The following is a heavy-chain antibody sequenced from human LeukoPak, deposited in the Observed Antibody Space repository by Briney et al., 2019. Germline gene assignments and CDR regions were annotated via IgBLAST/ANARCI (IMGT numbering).Heavy chain of an antibody. CDR2: ISSSGSTI. CDR3: ARGPYGSGSYYR. V-gene: IGHV3-48*03. Sequence: GGSLRLSCAASGFTFSSYEMNWVRQAPGKGLEWVSYISSSGSTIYYADSVKGRFTISRDNAKNTLYLQMNSLRAEDTAVYYCARGPYGSGSYYRWGQGTLVTVSS. J-gene: IGHJ4*02. CDR1: GFTFSSYE. D-gene: IGHD3-10*01.